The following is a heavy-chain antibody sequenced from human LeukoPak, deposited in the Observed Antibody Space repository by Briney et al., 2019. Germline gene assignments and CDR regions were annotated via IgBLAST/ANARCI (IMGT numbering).Heavy chain of an antibody. J-gene: IGHJ5*02. Sequence: ASVKVSCKASGYTITSYGISWVRQAPGQGLEWMGWITPYNGNTNYAQKFQGRVTMTTDTSTNTAYMELRSLRSDDTAVYYCARGPCESISCYGWRVWFDPWGQGTLVTVSS. CDR2: ITPYNGNT. V-gene: IGHV1-18*04. CDR1: GYTITSYG. D-gene: IGHD2-2*01. CDR3: ARGPCESISCYGWRVWFDP.